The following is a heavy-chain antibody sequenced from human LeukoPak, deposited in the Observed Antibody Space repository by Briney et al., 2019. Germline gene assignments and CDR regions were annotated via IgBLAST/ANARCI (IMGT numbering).Heavy chain of an antibody. Sequence: SETLFLTCTISGASISTGGYYWTWIRQPPGEGLEWIGYIYYTGSIDYNASLKSRLTISLETSKNRFSLKLNSVTAADTAVYYCARDHSYYFGSQTSTLDVWGQGTAVTVS. CDR1: GASISTGGYY. V-gene: IGHV4-31*03. J-gene: IGHJ6*02. CDR2: IYYTGSI. D-gene: IGHD3-10*01. CDR3: ARDHSYYFGSQTSTLDV.